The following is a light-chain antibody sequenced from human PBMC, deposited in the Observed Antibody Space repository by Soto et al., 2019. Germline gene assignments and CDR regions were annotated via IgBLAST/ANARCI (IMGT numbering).Light chain of an antibody. CDR2: DAS. CDR3: QQRSNWLLT. V-gene: IGKV3-11*01. CDR1: QSVRGY. Sequence: EIVLTQSPATLSWSPGERATLSCRASQSVRGYLAWYQQKPGQAPRLLIYDASNRATGIPARFSGSGSGTDFTLTIVSLEPEDFAVYYCQQRSNWLLTFGQGTRLEIK. J-gene: IGKJ5*01.